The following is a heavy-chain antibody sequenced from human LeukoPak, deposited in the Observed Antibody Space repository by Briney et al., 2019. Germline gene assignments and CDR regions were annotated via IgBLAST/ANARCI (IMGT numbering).Heavy chain of an antibody. CDR3: ARTYYDILTGYPPRGYFDY. J-gene: IGHJ4*02. CDR2: INWNGGST. CDR1: GFTFDDYG. Sequence: GGPLRLSCAASGFTFDDYGMSWVRQAPGKGLEWVSGINWNGGSTGYADSVKGRFTISRDNAKNSLYLQMNSLRAEDTALYYCARTYYDILTGYPPRGYFDYWGQGTLVTVSS. V-gene: IGHV3-20*04. D-gene: IGHD3-9*01.